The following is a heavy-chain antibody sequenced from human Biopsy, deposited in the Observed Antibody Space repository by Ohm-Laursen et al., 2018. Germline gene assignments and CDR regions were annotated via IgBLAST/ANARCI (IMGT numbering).Heavy chain of an antibody. CDR3: AVKSYFSTSFDP. Sequence: TLSLTCPVYGGSFSGYYWSWIRQPPGKGLEWIGEINHSGSTNFNPSFKSRVTISVDTSKSQFSLKLSSVTAADTAVYYCAVKSYFSTSFDPWGQGTLVTDSS. V-gene: IGHV4-34*01. CDR2: INHSGST. CDR1: GGSFSGYY. D-gene: IGHD1-26*01. J-gene: IGHJ5*02.